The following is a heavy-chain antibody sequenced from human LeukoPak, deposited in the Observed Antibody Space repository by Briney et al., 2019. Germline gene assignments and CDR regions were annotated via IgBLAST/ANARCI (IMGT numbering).Heavy chain of an antibody. D-gene: IGHD6-13*01. V-gene: IGHV3-23*01. CDR2: ISGNGGST. CDR3: AKYRSSWSFDY. J-gene: IGHJ4*02. Sequence: PGGSLRLSCAASGXTFNSYAMTWVRQAPGKGLEWVSTISGNGGSTYYADSVKGRVTVSRDKSKNTLYLQMNSLRAEDTAVYYCAKYRSSWSFDYWGQGTLVTVSS. CDR1: GXTFNSYA.